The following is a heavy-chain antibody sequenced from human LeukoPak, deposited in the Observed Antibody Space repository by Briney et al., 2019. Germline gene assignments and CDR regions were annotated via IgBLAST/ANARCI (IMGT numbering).Heavy chain of an antibody. V-gene: IGHV3-21*01. D-gene: IGHD3-22*01. J-gene: IGHJ4*02. CDR2: ISSSSSYI. CDR3: ARDPKPYDSSGYYRY. CDR1: GFTFSSYS. Sequence: PGGSLRLSCAASGFTFSSYSMNWVRQAPGKGLEWVSSISSSSSYIYYADSVKGRFTISRDNSKNTLYLQMNSLRAEDTAVYYCARDPKPYDSSGYYRYWGQGTLVTVSS.